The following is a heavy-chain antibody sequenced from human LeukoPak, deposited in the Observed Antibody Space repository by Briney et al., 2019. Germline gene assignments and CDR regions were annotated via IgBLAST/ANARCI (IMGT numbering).Heavy chain of an antibody. V-gene: IGHV4-34*01. D-gene: IGHD3-22*01. Sequence: SETLSLTCAVYGGSFSGYYWSWIRQPPGKGLEWIGEINHSGSTNYNPSLKSRVTISVDTSKNQFSLKLSSVTAADTAVYYCARGGNRPLPYYYDSSGYYPFDYWGQGTLVTVSS. J-gene: IGHJ4*02. CDR1: GGSFSGYY. CDR3: ARGGNRPLPYYYDSSGYYPFDY. CDR2: INHSGST.